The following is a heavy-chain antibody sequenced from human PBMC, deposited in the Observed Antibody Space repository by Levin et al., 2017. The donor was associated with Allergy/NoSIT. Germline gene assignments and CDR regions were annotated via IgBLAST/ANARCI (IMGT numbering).Heavy chain of an antibody. CDR1: GFTFSSYD. CDR2: IGTAGDT. CDR3: ARVVPAARGHYYYGMDV. D-gene: IGHD2-2*01. J-gene: IGHJ6*02. V-gene: IGHV3-13*01. Sequence: GGSLRLSCAASGFTFSSYDMHWVRQATGKGLEWVSAIGTAGDTYYPGSVKGRFTISRENAKNSLYLQMNSLRAGDTAVYYCARVVPAARGHYYYGMDVWGQGTTVTVSS.